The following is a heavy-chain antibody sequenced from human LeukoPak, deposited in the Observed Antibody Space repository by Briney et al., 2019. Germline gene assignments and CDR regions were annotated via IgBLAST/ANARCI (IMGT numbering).Heavy chain of an antibody. D-gene: IGHD2-21*01. Sequence: PSEILSLTCTVSGGSISSYYWSWIRQPPGKGLEWIGYIYYSGSSNYNPSLKSRVTISVDTSKNQFSLKLSSVTAADTAVYHCARDLRDPAAFDIWGQGTMVTVSS. CDR2: IYYSGSS. CDR3: ARDLRDPAAFDI. V-gene: IGHV4-59*01. J-gene: IGHJ3*02. CDR1: GGSISSYY.